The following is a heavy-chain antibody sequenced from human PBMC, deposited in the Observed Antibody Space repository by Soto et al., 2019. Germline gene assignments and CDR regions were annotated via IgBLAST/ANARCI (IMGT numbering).Heavy chain of an antibody. CDR3: ARDGVVPTMD. J-gene: IGHJ4*02. Sequence: QVQMVQSGAEVKKPGASVKVSCKASGNSFTGYYVHWVRQAPGQGLEWMGWINPKSGGTNYAQKFQGRATMTRDTSINTAYMELSSLRSDDTAVYFCARDGVVPTMDWGQGTLVTVSS. CDR1: GNSFTGYY. CDR2: INPKSGGT. V-gene: IGHV1-2*02. D-gene: IGHD5-12*01.